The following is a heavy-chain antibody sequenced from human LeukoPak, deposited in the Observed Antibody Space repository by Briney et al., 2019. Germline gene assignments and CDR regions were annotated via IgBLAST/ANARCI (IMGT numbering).Heavy chain of an antibody. CDR3: ARGGSGGSQNSYYYYYGMDV. CDR1: GGSFSGDY. D-gene: IGHD2-15*01. CDR2: INHSGST. V-gene: IGHV4-34*01. J-gene: IGHJ6*02. Sequence: SETLSLTCAVYGGSFSGDYWSWIRQPPGKGLEWIGEINHSGSTNYNPSLKSRVTISVDTSKNQFSLKLSSVTAADTAVYYCARGGSGGSQNSYYYYYGMDVWGQGTTVTVSS.